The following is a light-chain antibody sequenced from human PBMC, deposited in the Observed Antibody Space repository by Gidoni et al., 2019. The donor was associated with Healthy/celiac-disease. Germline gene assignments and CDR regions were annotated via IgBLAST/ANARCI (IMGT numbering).Light chain of an antibody. CDR1: QSLLHSNGYNY. V-gene: IGKV2-28*01. J-gene: IGKJ4*01. CDR2: LGS. Sequence: DLVMTQSPLSLPVTPGGPASISCRSSQSLLHSNGYNYLDWYLQKPGQSPQLLIYLGSNRASGVPDRFSGSGSGTDFTLKISRVEAEDVGVYYCMQALQTPTFGGGTKVEIK. CDR3: MQALQTPT.